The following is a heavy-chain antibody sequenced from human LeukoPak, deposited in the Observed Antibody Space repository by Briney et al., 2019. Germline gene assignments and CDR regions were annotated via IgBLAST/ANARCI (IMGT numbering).Heavy chain of an antibody. D-gene: IGHD3-22*01. CDR2: INPKSGDA. Sequence: GASVKASCKASGYSFTDYYMHWVRQAPGQGLEWMAWINPKSGDANSAHNFQGRVTITRDTSINTAYMELSRLTSDDTAVYYCARAFKATYYYDSSGPFDYWGQGTLVTVSA. J-gene: IGHJ4*02. CDR1: GYSFTDYY. V-gene: IGHV1-2*07. CDR3: ARAFKATYYYDSSGPFDY.